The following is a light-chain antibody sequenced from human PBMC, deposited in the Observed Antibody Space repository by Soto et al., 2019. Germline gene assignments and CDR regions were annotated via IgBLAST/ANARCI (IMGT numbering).Light chain of an antibody. CDR3: LQYNNWPPWT. J-gene: IGKJ1*01. Sequence: ETVMTQSPATLSVSPGERATLSCRASQSLNSHLAWFQQKPGQAPRLLIYNVSTRATDIPARFSGSGSGPEFTLTISSLQSEDFAVYYCLQYNNWPPWTFGQGTKVEIK. V-gene: IGKV3-15*01. CDR2: NVS. CDR1: QSLNSH.